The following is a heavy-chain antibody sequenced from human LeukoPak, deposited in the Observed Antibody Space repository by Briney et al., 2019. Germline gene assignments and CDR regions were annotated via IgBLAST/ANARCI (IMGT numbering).Heavy chain of an antibody. V-gene: IGHV3-30-3*02. D-gene: IGHD1-26*01. CDR3: ANDIVGATN. CDR2: ISYDGSNK. Sequence: GGSPRLSCAASGFIFSGHVMHWVRQAPGKGLEWVSLISYDGSNKDYADSVKGRFTISRDNSKNTLYLQMNGLRAEDTAVYYCANDIVGATNWGQGTLVTVSS. J-gene: IGHJ4*02. CDR1: GFIFSGHV.